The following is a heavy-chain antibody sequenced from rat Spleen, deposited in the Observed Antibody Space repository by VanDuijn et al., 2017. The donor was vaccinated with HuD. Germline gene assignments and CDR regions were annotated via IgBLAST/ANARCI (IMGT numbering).Heavy chain of an antibody. Sequence: QVQLKESGPGLVQPSQTLSLSCTVAGFSLTNYNVHWVRQPPGKGLEWMGVIWNTGGTRYNSALKSRLSISKDTSKSQVFLKMNSLQKEDTATYYCARDWSYNSGFDYWGQGVMVTVSS. J-gene: IGHJ2*01. D-gene: IGHD4-3*01. CDR2: IWNTGGT. CDR1: GFSLTNYN. CDR3: ARDWSYNSGFDY. V-gene: IGHV2-41*01.